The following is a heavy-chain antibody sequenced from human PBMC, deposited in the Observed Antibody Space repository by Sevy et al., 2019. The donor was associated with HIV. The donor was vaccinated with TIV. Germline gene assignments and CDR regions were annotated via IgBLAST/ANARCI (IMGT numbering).Heavy chain of an antibody. CDR1: GGSISSYY. D-gene: IGHD3-3*01. V-gene: IGHV4-59*12. CDR2: IYYSGST. Sequence: SETLSLTCTVSGGSISSYYWSWIRQPPGKGLEWIGDIYYSGSTNYNPSLKSRVTISVDTSKNQFSLKLSSVTAADTAVYYCARVPLGRYDFWSGSIPYGMDVWGQGTTVTVSS. CDR3: ARVPLGRYDFWSGSIPYGMDV. J-gene: IGHJ6*02.